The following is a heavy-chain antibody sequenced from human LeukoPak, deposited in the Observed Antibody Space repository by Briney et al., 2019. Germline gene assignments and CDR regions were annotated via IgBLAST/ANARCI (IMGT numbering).Heavy chain of an antibody. D-gene: IGHD3-22*01. J-gene: IGHJ3*02. CDR1: GGTFSSYA. Sequence: ASVKVSCKASGGTFSSYAISWVRQAPGQGLEWMGGIIPIFGTANYAQKFQGRVTITTDESTSTAYMELSSLRSEDTAVYYCALSQRGSGYYWHALDIWGQGTMVTVSS. CDR3: ALSQRGSGYYWHALDI. CDR2: IIPIFGTA. V-gene: IGHV1-69*05.